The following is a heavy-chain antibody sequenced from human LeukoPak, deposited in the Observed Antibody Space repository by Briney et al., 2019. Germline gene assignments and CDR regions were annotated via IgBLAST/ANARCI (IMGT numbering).Heavy chain of an antibody. CDR2: ISCSVSSM. Sequence: PGGSLRLSCAASGFTFSDYYMSWIRQAPGKGLEWVSYISCSVSSMWYADSVKGRFTISRDNAKNSLYLQMNSLRAEDTAVYYCARRGYSTYGMDVWGQGTTVTVSS. J-gene: IGHJ6*02. CDR1: GFTFSDYY. D-gene: IGHD5-18*01. CDR3: ARRGYSTYGMDV. V-gene: IGHV3-11*01.